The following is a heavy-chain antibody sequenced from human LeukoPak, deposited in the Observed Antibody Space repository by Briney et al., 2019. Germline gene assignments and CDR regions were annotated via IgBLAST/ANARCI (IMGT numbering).Heavy chain of an antibody. J-gene: IGHJ6*02. CDR2: IYYSGST. D-gene: IGHD2-15*01. CDR3: ARDYCSGGSCYSSYYYYGMDV. CDR1: GGSISSSRYS. V-gene: IGHV4-39*02. Sequence: SETLSLTCTVSGGSISSSRYSWGWIRQPPGKGLEWIGSIYYSGSTYFNPSLKSRVTISVDTSKNQFSLKLSSVTAADTAVYYCARDYCSGGSCYSSYYYYGMDVWGQGTTVTVSS.